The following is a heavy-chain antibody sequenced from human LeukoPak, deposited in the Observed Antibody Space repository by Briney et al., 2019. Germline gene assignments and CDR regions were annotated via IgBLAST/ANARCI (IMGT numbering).Heavy chain of an antibody. J-gene: IGHJ4*02. CDR2: TRSDGSNS. V-gene: IGHV3-30*02. Sequence: GGSLRLSCAASRFTFRSSDMHWVRQAPGKGLEWVAFTRSDGSNSYYADSVKGRFTISRDNSNNNLYLQMNSLKLEDTAVYFCARNLGYYAVDYWGQGTLVTVSS. CDR1: RFTFRSSD. D-gene: IGHD1-26*01. CDR3: ARNLGYYAVDY.